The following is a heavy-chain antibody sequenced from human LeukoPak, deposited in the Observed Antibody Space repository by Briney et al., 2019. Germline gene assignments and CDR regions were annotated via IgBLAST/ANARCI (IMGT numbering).Heavy chain of an antibody. J-gene: IGHJ3*01. D-gene: IGHD3-3*01. CDR2: VYPGDSNT. V-gene: IGHV5-51*01. CDR3: ARRDYYTSRVSTRAAFDL. CDR1: AYMFSTSW. Sequence: GESLKISCNGSAYMFSTSWIGWVRQVPGEALEWMGVVYPGDSNTWYSPSFHGQVTISVDNAISTAFLQWTNLRASDTAMYYCARRDYYTSRVSTRAAFDLWGQGTMVTVSS.